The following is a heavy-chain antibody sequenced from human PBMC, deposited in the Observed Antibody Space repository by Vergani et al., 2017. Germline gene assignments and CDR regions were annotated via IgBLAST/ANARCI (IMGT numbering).Heavy chain of an antibody. CDR2: INNDGQT. Sequence: QVQLQQWGAGVVKPSGTLSLTCAVFGESFSSFYWSWIRQPPGKGLEWFGEINNDGQTNYNPSLESRVTVSRDTAKNQFSLYLMSVTAADTAMYYCAVRPRVNLVGGEIVTKRTFDYWSQGSLVTVSS. V-gene: IGHV4-34*02. CDR3: AVRPRVNLVGGEIVTKRTFDY. CDR1: GESFSSFY. J-gene: IGHJ4*02. D-gene: IGHD3-10*01.